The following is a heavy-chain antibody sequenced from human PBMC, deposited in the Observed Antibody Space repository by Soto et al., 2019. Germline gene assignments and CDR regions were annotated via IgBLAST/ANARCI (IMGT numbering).Heavy chain of an antibody. V-gene: IGHV3-9*01. J-gene: IGHJ3*02. CDR2: ISWNSGSI. CDR3: ARGNHYDFWSGSNDAFDI. D-gene: IGHD3-3*01. Sequence: GGSLRLSCAASGFTFDDYAMHWVRQAPGKGLEWVSGISWNSGSIGYADSVKGRFTISRDNAKNSLYLQMNSLRAEDTAVYYCARGNHYDFWSGSNDAFDIWGQGTMVTVSS. CDR1: GFTFDDYA.